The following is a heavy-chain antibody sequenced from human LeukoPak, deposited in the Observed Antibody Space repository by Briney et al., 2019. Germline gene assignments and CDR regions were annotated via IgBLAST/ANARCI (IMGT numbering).Heavy chain of an antibody. CDR1: GFTLSDYY. CDR3: ARNDAFDI. V-gene: IGHV3-11*03. CDR2: ISFGSTYT. J-gene: IGHJ3*02. Sequence: GGSLRLSCAASGFTLSDYYMSWIRQAPEKGLEWVSYISFGSTYTNYADSVKGRFTISRDNAKNSLYLQMNSLRAEDTAVYYCARNDAFDIWGQGTMVTVS.